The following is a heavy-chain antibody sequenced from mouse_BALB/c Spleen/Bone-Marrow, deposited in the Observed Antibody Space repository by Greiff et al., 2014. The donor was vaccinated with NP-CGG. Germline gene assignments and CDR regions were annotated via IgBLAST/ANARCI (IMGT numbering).Heavy chain of an antibody. CDR3: ARDTMDY. CDR1: GYTFTSYY. CDR2: IYPGNVNT. J-gene: IGHJ4*01. V-gene: IGHV1S56*01. Sequence: VQLQQSGPELVKPGASVRISCKASGYTFTSYYIHWVKQRPGQGLEWIGWIYPGNVNTKYNEKFKGKATLTAGKSSSIAYMQLSSLTSEDSAVYFCARDTMDYWGQGTSVTVSS.